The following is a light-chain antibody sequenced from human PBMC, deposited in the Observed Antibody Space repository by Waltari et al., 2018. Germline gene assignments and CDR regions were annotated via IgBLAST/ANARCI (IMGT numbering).Light chain of an antibody. J-gene: IGLJ2*01. CDR2: DVN. CDR1: RSDIGGYDF. CDR3: SSYTSTNTHVV. V-gene: IGLV2-14*03. Sequence: QSTLTQPASVSGSRGQAITITCTGTRSDIGGYDFVSWYQQFPGKAPKLIIYDVNHRPSGGFDRFSGFKSGNPASLTISGLQTEDEAEYFCSSYTSTNTHVVFGGGTKLTVL.